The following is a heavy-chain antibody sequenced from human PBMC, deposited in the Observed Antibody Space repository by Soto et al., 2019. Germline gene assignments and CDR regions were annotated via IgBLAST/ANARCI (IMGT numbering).Heavy chain of an antibody. CDR1: GFTLNDYA. Sequence: EVKLVESGGGLVQPGRSLRLACAASGFTLNDYAMHWVRQVPGKGMEWVSSIDWNAETLDYADSVKGRFTISRDNAKNSLYLQITRLRTEDTALYYCTKCRSSWVESGMEVWGKGTTVTVSS. J-gene: IGHJ6*04. V-gene: IGHV3-9*01. CDR2: IDWNAETL. CDR3: TKCRSSWVESGMEV.